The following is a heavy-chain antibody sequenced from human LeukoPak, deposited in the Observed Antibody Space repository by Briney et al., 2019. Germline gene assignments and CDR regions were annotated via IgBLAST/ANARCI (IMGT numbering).Heavy chain of an antibody. CDR3: AREVVVVPAAMVDYYGMDV. Sequence: GESLKISCKGSGYSFTSYWISWVRQMPGKGLEWMGRIDPSDSYTNYSPSFQGHVTISADKSISTAYLQWSSLKASDTAMYCCAREVVVVPAAMVDYYGMDVWGKGTTVTVSS. CDR2: IDPSDSYT. V-gene: IGHV5-10-1*01. J-gene: IGHJ6*04. CDR1: GYSFTSYW. D-gene: IGHD2-2*01.